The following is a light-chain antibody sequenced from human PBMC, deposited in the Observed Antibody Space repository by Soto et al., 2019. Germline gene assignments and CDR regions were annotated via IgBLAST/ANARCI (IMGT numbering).Light chain of an antibody. J-gene: IGKJ1*01. Sequence: DIQMTQSPSTLSASVGESVTITCRASQSIANWLAWCQQKPGKAPKVLIYKASSLESGVPSRFSGSGYGTDFTLTITNLQPDDFATYYCQQYDSHSVTFGQGTAVDI. V-gene: IGKV1-5*03. CDR1: QSIANW. CDR3: QQYDSHSVT. CDR2: KAS.